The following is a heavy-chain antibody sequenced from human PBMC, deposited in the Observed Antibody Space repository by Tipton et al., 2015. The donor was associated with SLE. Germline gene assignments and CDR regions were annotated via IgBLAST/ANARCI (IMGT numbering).Heavy chain of an antibody. CDR3: ARGVWSGSFFDL. CDR2: IYYSGST. J-gene: IGHJ2*01. V-gene: IGHV4-39*07. CDR1: GGSISSSSYC. D-gene: IGHD3-3*01. Sequence: TLSLTCTVSGGSISSSSYCWGWIRQPPGKGLEWIGSIYYSGSTYYNPSLKSRVTISVDTSKNQFSLKLSSVTAADTAVYYCARGVWSGSFFDLWGRGTLVTVSS.